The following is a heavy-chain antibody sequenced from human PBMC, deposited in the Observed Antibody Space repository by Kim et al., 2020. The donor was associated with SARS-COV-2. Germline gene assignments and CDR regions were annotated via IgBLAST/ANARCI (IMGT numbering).Heavy chain of an antibody. D-gene: IGHD4-17*01. Sequence: SETLSLTCTVSGGSISSYYCSWIRQPPGKGLEWIGYIYYSGSTNYNPSLKSRVPISVDTSKNQFSLKLSSVTAADPAACYCARGTVTTSIDYCGQGTLVTLSS. CDR2: IYYSGST. V-gene: IGHV4-59*01. CDR1: GGSISSYY. CDR3: ARGTVTTSIDY. J-gene: IGHJ4*02.